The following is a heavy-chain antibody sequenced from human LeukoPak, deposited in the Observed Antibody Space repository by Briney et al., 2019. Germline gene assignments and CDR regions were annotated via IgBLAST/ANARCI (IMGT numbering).Heavy chain of an antibody. CDR1: GFILSTSE. J-gene: IGHJ3*02. CDR2: ISSSSSYI. CDR3: ARLQSRKSNDAFDI. Sequence: GGSLRLSCVASGFILSTSEMNWVRQAPGKGLEWVSSISSSSSYIYYADSVKGRFTISRDNAKNSLYLQMNSLRAEDTAVYYCARLQSRKSNDAFDIWGQGTMVTVSS. V-gene: IGHV3-21*01.